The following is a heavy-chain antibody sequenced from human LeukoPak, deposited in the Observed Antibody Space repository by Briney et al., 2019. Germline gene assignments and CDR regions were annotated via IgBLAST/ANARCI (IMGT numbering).Heavy chain of an antibody. CDR3: AKDIFRFTLGTPGY. V-gene: IGHV3-9*01. CDR1: GFTFDDYA. Sequence: GGSLRLSCAASGFTFDDYAMHWVRQAPGKGLEWVSGISWNSGSIGYADSVKGRFTISRDNAKNSLYLQMNSLRAEDTALYYCAKDIFRFTLGTPGYWGQGTLVTVSS. D-gene: IGHD1-1*01. CDR2: ISWNSGSI. J-gene: IGHJ4*02.